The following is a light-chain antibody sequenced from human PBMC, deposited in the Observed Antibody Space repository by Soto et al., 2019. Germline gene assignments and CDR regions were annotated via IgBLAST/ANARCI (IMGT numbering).Light chain of an antibody. V-gene: IGKV2-30*01. CDR3: MQGARWPYT. Sequence: IVLTQSPLSLPVTLGQPASISCRSSESPVITDGATLLNWFQQRPGQSPRRLIYRVSNRDFGVPYKFSGSGSGTEFTLKISSVEAEHVAIYYCMQGARWPYTFGQGTKLEI. CDR2: RVS. J-gene: IGKJ2*01. CDR1: ESPVITDGATL.